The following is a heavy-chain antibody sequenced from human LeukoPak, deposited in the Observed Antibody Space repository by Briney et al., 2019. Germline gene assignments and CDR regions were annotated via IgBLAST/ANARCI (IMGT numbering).Heavy chain of an antibody. CDR2: IGTAGDT. J-gene: IGHJ4*02. CDR1: GFTFSSYD. D-gene: IGHD6-19*01. Sequence: GGSLRLSCAASGFTFSSYDMHWVRHATGEGLEWVSAIGTAGDTYYPGSVRGRFTISRENAKNSLYIQMNSLRAGDTAVYYCARAVAGVVFDYWGQGTLVTVSS. V-gene: IGHV3-13*01. CDR3: ARAVAGVVFDY.